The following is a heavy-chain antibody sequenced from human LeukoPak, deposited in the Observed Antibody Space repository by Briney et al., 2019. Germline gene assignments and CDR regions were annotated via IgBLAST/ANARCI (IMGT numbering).Heavy chain of an antibody. V-gene: IGHV3-33*01. D-gene: IGHD6-13*01. J-gene: IGHJ6*02. CDR1: GFTFSSYG. CDR2: IWYDGSNK. Sequence: PGGSLRLSCAASGFTFSSYGMHWVRQAPGKGLEWVAVIWYDGSNKYYADSVKGRFTISRDNSKNTLYLQMNSLRAEDTAVYYCARAGLSSSWPGWYYGMDVWGQGTTVTVSS. CDR3: ARAGLSSSWPGWYYGMDV.